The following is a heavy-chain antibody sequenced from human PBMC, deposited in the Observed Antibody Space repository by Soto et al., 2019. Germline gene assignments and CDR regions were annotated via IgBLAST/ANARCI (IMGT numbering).Heavy chain of an antibody. V-gene: IGHV1-18*04. Sequence: ASVKVSCKVSGYTFTSCGISWVRQAPGQGLEWMGWISAYNGNTNYAQKLQGRVTMTTDTSTSTAYMELRSLRSDDTAVYYCARGVRSSTYFDGFDYWGQGTLVTVSS. CDR3: ARGVRSSTYFDGFDY. D-gene: IGHD3-9*01. J-gene: IGHJ4*02. CDR1: GYTFTSCG. CDR2: ISAYNGNT.